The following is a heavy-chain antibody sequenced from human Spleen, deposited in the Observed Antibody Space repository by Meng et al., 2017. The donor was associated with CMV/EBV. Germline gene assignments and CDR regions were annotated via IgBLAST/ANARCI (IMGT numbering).Heavy chain of an antibody. CDR3: ARESSGSFVLDV. CDR1: GFTFSSYW. D-gene: IGHD3-22*01. CDR2: IKQDGSEK. V-gene: IGHV3-7*01. Sequence: GESLKISCAASGFTFSSYWMSWVRQAPGKGLEWVANIKQDGSEKYYVDSVKGRFTISRDNAKNSLYLQMNSLRAEDTAVYFCARESSGSFVLDVWGQGTTVTVSS. J-gene: IGHJ6*02.